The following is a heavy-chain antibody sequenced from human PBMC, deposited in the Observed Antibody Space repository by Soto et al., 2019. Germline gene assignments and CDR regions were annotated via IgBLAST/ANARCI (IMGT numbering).Heavy chain of an antibody. CDR1: GFTFSSYA. J-gene: IGHJ6*03. V-gene: IGHV3-23*01. D-gene: IGHD4-17*01. CDR2: ISGSCGST. CDR3: ANLAGDYARYCFYCMDV. Sequence: GGSLTLSCAASGFTFSSYAMSWVRKAPGQGMEWVSAISGSCGSTYYADSVKVRFTISIDNAKNTLYLQMNSLRAEDTAVYYCANLAGDYARYCFYCMDVWGKGTTVTVSS.